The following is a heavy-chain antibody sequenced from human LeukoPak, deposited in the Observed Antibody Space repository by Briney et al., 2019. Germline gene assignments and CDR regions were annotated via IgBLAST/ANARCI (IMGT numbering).Heavy chain of an antibody. CDR1: GFTFSGSA. J-gene: IGHJ6*03. D-gene: IGHD6-6*01. Sequence: GGSLRLSCAASGFTFSGSAMHWVRQASGKGLEWVGRIRSKANSYATAYAASVKGRFTISRDDSKNTAHLQMNSLNTEDTAVYYGTRQGGGSSSSGRYMDVWGKGTTVTVSS. CDR2: IRSKANSYAT. CDR3: TRQGGGSSSSGRYMDV. V-gene: IGHV3-73*01.